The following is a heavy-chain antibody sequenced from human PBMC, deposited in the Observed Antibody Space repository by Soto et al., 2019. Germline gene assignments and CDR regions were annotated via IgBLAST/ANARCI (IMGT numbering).Heavy chain of an antibody. Sequence: QVQLVQSGAEVKKPGASVKVSCKASGYTFSNYDFHWVRQATGQGLEWMGWMNPNSGNTGYAQKFQGRVTMTRNPSISTDYMELSSLRAEHRAVYYCTRTPPNWGEFAYWGQGTMVTVSS. CDR1: GYTFSNYD. D-gene: IGHD7-27*01. V-gene: IGHV1-8*01. CDR2: MNPNSGNT. CDR3: TRTPPNWGEFAY. J-gene: IGHJ4*02.